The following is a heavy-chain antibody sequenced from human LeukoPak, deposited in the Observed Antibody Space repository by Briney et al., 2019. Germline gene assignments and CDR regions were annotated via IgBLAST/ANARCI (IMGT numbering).Heavy chain of an antibody. J-gene: IGHJ4*02. CDR2: ISGSGDIT. V-gene: IGHV3-23*01. Sequence: GGSLRLSCAASGFTFSSFAMTWVRQAPGKGLEWVSGISGSGDITYYADSVEGRFTISRDNSKNTVYLQMNSLRADDTAIYYCAKRSGYSYGYCGVDYWGQGTLVTVSS. CDR1: GFTFSSFA. D-gene: IGHD5-18*01. CDR3: AKRSGYSYGYCGVDY.